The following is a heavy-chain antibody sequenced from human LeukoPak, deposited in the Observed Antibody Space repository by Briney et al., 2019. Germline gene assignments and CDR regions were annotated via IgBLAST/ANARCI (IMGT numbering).Heavy chain of an antibody. CDR1: GYSISSGYY. CDR2: IYHSGST. CDR3: ATGGHTHNWFDP. J-gene: IGHJ5*02. D-gene: IGHD3-16*01. Sequence: KPSETLSLTCTVSGYSISSGYYWGWIRQPPGKGLEWIGSIYHSGSTNYNPSLKSRVTISVDTSKNQFSLKLSSVTAADTAVYYCATGGHTHNWFDPWGQGTLVTVSS. V-gene: IGHV4-38-2*02.